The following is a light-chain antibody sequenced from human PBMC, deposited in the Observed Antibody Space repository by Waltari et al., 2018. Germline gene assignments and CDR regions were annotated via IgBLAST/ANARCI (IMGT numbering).Light chain of an antibody. CDR3: QQYKSYPRT. J-gene: IGKJ1*01. V-gene: IGKV1-5*03. CDR1: ETINHW. CDR2: KAS. Sequence: DIQLTQSPSNVSAFDGDRVTISCRASETINHWLAWYQQKPGNVPKLLIYKASYLESGVPLRFSGSGFGTEFTLTINNLLPEDIATYYCQQYKSYPRTFGQGTIVEIQ.